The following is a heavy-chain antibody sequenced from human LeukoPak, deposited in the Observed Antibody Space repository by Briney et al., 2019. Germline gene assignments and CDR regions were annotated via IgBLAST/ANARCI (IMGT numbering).Heavy chain of an antibody. V-gene: IGHV3-21*06. CDR1: GFTFRDYT. D-gene: IGHD2-2*01. CDR2: INKGGTFI. J-gene: IGHJ4*02. Sequence: GGSLRLSCAASGFTFRDYTMNWVRQAQGKGLEWVSAINKGGTFIKYADSVKGRFVVSRDNTNNLLFLQMNSLRVEDTALYFCAREVLDVVEPATNTVNYWGQGTRVTVSS. CDR3: AREVLDVVEPATNTVNY.